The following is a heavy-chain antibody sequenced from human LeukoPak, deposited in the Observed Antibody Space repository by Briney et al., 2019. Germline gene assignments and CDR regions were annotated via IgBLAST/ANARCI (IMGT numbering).Heavy chain of an antibody. CDR2: IYTSGST. J-gene: IGHJ4*02. V-gene: IGHV4-4*07. D-gene: IGHD1-7*01. Sequence: SETLSLTCTVSGGSISSYYWSWIRQPAGKGLEWIGRIYTSGSTNYNPSLKSRVTMSVDTSKNQFSLKLSSVTAADTAVYYCARDRRTGTKRYYFDYWGQGTLVTVSS. CDR1: GGSISSYY. CDR3: ARDRRTGTKRYYFDY.